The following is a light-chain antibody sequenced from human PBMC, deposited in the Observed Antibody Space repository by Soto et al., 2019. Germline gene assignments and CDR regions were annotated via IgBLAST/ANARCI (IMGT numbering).Light chain of an antibody. CDR2: GAS. CDR3: QQYNNWPRT. CDR1: QSVSSD. Sequence: EILITQSPATLSVSPGERATLSCRASQSVSSDLAWYHQKPGQAPRLLIYGASTRDTGIPARFSGSGSGTEFTLTINSLQSEDFAVYYCQQYNNWPRTFGQGTKVDIK. J-gene: IGKJ1*01. V-gene: IGKV3-15*01.